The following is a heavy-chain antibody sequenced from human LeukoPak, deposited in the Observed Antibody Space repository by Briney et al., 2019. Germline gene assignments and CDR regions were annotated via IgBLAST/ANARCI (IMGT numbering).Heavy chain of an antibody. CDR2: IYPGESDT. Sequence: GGSLRLSCKGSGYSFTSYWIGWVRQMPGKGLEWMGIIYPGESDTRYRPSLQGQVTISADKSISTAYLQWSSLKASDTAMYYCARPVGLRKYWYFDLWGRGTLVTVSS. CDR1: GYSFTSYW. V-gene: IGHV5-51*01. J-gene: IGHJ2*01. CDR3: ARPVGLRKYWYFDL.